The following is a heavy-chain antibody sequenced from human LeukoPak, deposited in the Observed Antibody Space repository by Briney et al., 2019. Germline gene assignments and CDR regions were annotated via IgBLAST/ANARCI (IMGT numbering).Heavy chain of an antibody. CDR3: ARVSRNTSSGWFVDYYYYYMDV. V-gene: IGHV4-34*01. CDR1: GGSFSGYY. D-gene: IGHD6-19*01. CDR2: IYYSGST. Sequence: SETLSLTCAVYGGSFSGYYWSWIRQPPGKGLEWIGSIYYSGSTYYNPSLKSRVTISVDTSKNQFSLKLSSVTAADTAVYYCARVSRNTSSGWFVDYYYYYMDVWGKGTTVTVSS. J-gene: IGHJ6*03.